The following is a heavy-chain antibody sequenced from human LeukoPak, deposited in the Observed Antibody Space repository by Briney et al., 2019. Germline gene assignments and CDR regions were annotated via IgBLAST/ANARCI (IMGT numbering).Heavy chain of an antibody. CDR3: ARDQGGYYDSSGYFDY. CDR2: IIPIFGTA. D-gene: IGHD3-22*01. Sequence: GASVKVSCKASGGTFSSYAISWVRQAPGQGLEWMGGIIPIFGTANSAQKFQGRVAITTDESTSTAYMELSSLRSEDTAVYYCARDQGGYYDSSGYFDYWGQGTLVTVSS. V-gene: IGHV1-69*05. J-gene: IGHJ4*02. CDR1: GGTFSSYA.